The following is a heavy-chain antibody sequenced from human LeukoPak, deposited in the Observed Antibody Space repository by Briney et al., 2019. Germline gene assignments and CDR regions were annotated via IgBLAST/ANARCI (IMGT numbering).Heavy chain of an antibody. CDR3: ARDRGLRWSFDI. Sequence: PGGSLRLSCAASGFTFSSYSMNWVRQAPGKGLEWVANIKQDGSEKNYVDSVKGRFTISRDNANNSLYLQMNSLRVEDTAVYYCARDRGLRWSFDIWGQGTMVTVSS. V-gene: IGHV3-7*04. J-gene: IGHJ3*02. CDR1: GFTFSSYS. D-gene: IGHD4-23*01. CDR2: IKQDGSEK.